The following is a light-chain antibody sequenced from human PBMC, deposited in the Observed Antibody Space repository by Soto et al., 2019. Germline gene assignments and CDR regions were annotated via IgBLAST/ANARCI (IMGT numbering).Light chain of an antibody. J-gene: IGLJ2*01. Sequence: QSVLTQPASVSGSPGQSITISCTGTSSDVGGYNYVSWYQQHPGKAPKLMIFDATNRPSGVSNRFSGSKSGNTASLTISGLQAEDEADYYCSSYTSSSTVHVIFGGGTKLTVL. V-gene: IGLV2-14*01. CDR2: DAT. CDR3: SSYTSSSTVHVI. CDR1: SSDVGGYNY.